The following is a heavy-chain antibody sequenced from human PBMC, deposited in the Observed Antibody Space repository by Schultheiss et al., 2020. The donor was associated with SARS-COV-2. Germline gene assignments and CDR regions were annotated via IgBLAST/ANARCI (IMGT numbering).Heavy chain of an antibody. D-gene: IGHD3-10*01. CDR2: IWYDGSTK. V-gene: IGHV3-33*01. CDR3: ASSMGRSAPDY. J-gene: IGHJ4*02. CDR1: GLIFSIYG. Sequence: GGSLRLSCAASGLIFSIYGMHWVRQAPGKGLEWVANIWYDGSTKYYADSVKGRFTISRDNSRNTLYLQMNSLRAEDTAVYYCASSMGRSAPDYWGQGTLVTVSS.